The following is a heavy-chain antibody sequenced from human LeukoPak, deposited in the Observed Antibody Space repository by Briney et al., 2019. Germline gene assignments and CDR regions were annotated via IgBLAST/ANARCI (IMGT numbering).Heavy chain of an antibody. D-gene: IGHD2-8*01. CDR1: GFTVSSNY. CDR2: IYSGGST. V-gene: IGHV3-66*01. J-gene: IGHJ4*02. CDR3: ARDNGENYHTAFDY. Sequence: GGSLRLSCAASGFTVSSNYMSWVRQAPGKGLEWVSVIYSGGSTCYADSVKGRFTISRDNSKNTLYLQMNSLRAEDTAVYYCARDNGENYHTAFDYWGQGTLVTVSS.